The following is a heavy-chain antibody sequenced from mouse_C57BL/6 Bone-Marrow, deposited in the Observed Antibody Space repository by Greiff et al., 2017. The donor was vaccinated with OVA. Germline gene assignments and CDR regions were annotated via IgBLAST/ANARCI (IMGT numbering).Heavy chain of an antibody. CDR1: GFTFSSYA. CDR3: AREGIYYYGSSYDYYAMDY. D-gene: IGHD1-1*01. J-gene: IGHJ4*01. CDR2: ISDGGSYT. V-gene: IGHV5-4*01. Sequence: EVNVVESGGGLVKPGGSLKLSCAASGFTFSSYAMSWVRQTPEKRLEWVATISDGGSYTYYPDNVKGRFTISSDNAKNNLYLQMSHLKSEDTAMYYCAREGIYYYGSSYDYYAMDYWGQGTSVTVSS.